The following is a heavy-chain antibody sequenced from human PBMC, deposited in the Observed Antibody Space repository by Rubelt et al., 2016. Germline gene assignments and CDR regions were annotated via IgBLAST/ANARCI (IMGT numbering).Heavy chain of an antibody. CDR1: GFTFGVYG. D-gene: IGHD4-23*01. CDR3: AKSSGAVVIDY. CDR2: IRYDGSNK. Sequence: QVQLVESGGGVVQPGGSLRLSCAASGFTFGVYGMHWVRQAPGKGLEWLTFIRYDGSNKYYADSVNGRFTISRDNSKNTVYLEMNRLGPEDTAVYYCAKSSGAVVIDYWGQGTLVTVSS. V-gene: IGHV3-30*02. J-gene: IGHJ4*02.